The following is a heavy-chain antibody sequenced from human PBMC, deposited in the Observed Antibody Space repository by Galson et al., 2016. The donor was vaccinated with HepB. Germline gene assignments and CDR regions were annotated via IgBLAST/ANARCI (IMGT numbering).Heavy chain of an antibody. D-gene: IGHD1-26*01. Sequence: SLRLSCAASGFTFDDHAMHWVRQTPGKGLEWLSRITWNSGATGYADSVRGRFTISRDNARNSLYLHMSRLTAGDTAIYYCARDPGALTGTYQYFDLWGRGAPVTVSS. CDR1: GFTFDDHA. J-gene: IGHJ2*01. CDR3: ARDPGALTGTYQYFDL. V-gene: IGHV3-9*01. CDR2: ITWNSGAT.